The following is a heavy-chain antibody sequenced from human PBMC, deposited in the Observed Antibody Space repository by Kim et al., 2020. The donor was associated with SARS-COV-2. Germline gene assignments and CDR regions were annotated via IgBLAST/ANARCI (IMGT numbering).Heavy chain of an antibody. CDR2: IYYSGST. D-gene: IGHD6-19*01. J-gene: IGHJ6*02. CDR1: GGSISSSSYY. Sequence: SETLSLTCTVSGGSISSSSYYWGWIRQPPGKGLEWIGSIYYSGSTYYNPSLKSRVTISVDTSKNQFSLKLSTVTAADTAVYYCARDPPQWLNYGMDVWG. CDR3: ARDPPQWLNYGMDV. V-gene: IGHV4-39*07.